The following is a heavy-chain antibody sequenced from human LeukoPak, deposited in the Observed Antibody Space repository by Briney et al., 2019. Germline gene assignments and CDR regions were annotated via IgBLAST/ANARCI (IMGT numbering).Heavy chain of an antibody. D-gene: IGHD3-22*01. CDR1: GGSISSHY. V-gene: IGHV4-59*11. CDR3: AREIDYYDSSGYFDY. CDR2: IYYSGST. Sequence: SETLSLTCTVSGGSISSHYWSWIRQPPGKGLERIGYIYYSGSTNYNPSLKSRVTISVDTSKNQFSLKLSSVTAADTAVYYCAREIDYYDSSGYFDYWGQGTLVTVSS. J-gene: IGHJ4*02.